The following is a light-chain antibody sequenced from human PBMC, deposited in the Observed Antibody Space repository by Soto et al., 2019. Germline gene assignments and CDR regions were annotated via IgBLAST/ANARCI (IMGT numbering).Light chain of an antibody. CDR2: DAS. Sequence: EIVLTQSPATLSLSPGERATLSCRASQSVSSYLAWYQQKPGQPPRLLIYDASNSAAGIPARLSGSGSGTDFTLAISSLEPEDFAVYYCQQRSNWPRTFGQGTRLEIK. J-gene: IGKJ5*01. V-gene: IGKV3-11*01. CDR3: QQRSNWPRT. CDR1: QSVSSY.